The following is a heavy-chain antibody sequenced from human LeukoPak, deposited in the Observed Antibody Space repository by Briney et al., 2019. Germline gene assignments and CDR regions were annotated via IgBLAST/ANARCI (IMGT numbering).Heavy chain of an antibody. V-gene: IGHV4-34*01. CDR2: INHSGST. Sequence: SETLSLTCAVYGGSFSGYYWSWIRQPPGKGLEWIGEINHSGSTNYNPSLKSRVTISVDTSKNQFSLKLSSVTAAVTAVYYCARTLRRQRITFNWFDPWGQGTLVTVSS. CDR1: GGSFSGYY. CDR3: ARTLRRQRITFNWFDP. J-gene: IGHJ5*02. D-gene: IGHD3-10*01.